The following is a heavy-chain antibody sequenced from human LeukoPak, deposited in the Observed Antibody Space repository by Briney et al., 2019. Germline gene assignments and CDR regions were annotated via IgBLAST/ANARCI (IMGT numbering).Heavy chain of an antibody. CDR3: AKSGGYDSSGRGYYFDY. Sequence: GGSLRLSCAASGFTFSSYAMSWVRQAPGKGLEWVPAISGSGGSTYYADSVKGRFTISRDNSKNTLYLQMNSLRAEDTAVYYCAKSGGYDSSGRGYYFDYWGQGTLVTVSS. J-gene: IGHJ4*02. D-gene: IGHD3-22*01. CDR2: ISGSGGST. V-gene: IGHV3-23*01. CDR1: GFTFSSYA.